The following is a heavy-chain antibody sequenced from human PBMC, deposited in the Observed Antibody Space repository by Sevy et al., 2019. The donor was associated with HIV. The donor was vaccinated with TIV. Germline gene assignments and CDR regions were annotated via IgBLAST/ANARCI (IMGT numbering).Heavy chain of an antibody. J-gene: IGHJ4*02. CDR3: ASLAAAGPNAYVDY. D-gene: IGHD6-13*01. CDR1: GFTFSSYA. V-gene: IGHV3-30-3*01. Sequence: GGCLRLSCAASGFTFSSYAMHWVRQAPGKGLEWVAVISYDGSNKYYADSVKGRFTISRDNSKNTLYLQMNSLRAEDTAVYYCASLAAAGPNAYVDYWGQGTLVTVSS. CDR2: ISYDGSNK.